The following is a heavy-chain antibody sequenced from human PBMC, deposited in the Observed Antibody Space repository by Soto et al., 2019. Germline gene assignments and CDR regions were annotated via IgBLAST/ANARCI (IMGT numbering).Heavy chain of an antibody. Sequence: SETLSLTCTVSGGSVSSGSYYWSWIRQPPGKGLEWIGYIYYSGSTNYNPSLKSRVTISVDTSKNQFSLKLSSVTAADTAVYYCARESDIVVVVAATHAFDIWGQGTMVTVSS. CDR3: ARESDIVVVVAATHAFDI. CDR2: IYYSGST. D-gene: IGHD2-15*01. V-gene: IGHV4-61*01. J-gene: IGHJ3*02. CDR1: GGSVSSGSYY.